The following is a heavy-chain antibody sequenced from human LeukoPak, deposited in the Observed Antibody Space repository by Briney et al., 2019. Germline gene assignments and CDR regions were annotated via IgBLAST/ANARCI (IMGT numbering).Heavy chain of an antibody. V-gene: IGHV4-39*01. CDR3: AHYYDSSGYYYVRGGDDAFDI. Sequence: PSETLSLTCTVSGGSISSSSYYWGWIRQPPGKGLEWIGSIYYSGSTYYNPSLKSRVTISVDTSKNQFSLKLSSVTAADTAVYYCAHYYDSSGYYYVRGGDDAFDIWGQGTMVTVSS. D-gene: IGHD3-22*01. CDR2: IYYSGST. CDR1: GGSISSSSYY. J-gene: IGHJ3*02.